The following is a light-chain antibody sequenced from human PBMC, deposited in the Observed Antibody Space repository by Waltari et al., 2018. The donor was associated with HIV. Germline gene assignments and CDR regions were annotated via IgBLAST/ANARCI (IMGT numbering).Light chain of an antibody. Sequence: QSALTQPASVSGSPGQSITISCTGTRRDVGGYDYVSWYQQHPGKAPKLIIYDVTNRPSGVSNRFSGSKSGNTASLTISGLQAEDEADYYCSSYTTSSTVVFGGGTKPTVL. CDR3: SSYTTSSTVV. CDR2: DVT. CDR1: RRDVGGYDY. V-gene: IGLV2-14*01. J-gene: IGLJ2*01.